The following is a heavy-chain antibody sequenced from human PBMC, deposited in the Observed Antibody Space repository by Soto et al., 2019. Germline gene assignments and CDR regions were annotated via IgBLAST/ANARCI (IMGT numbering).Heavy chain of an antibody. Sequence: EVQLLESGGGLVQPGGSLRLSCAASGFTFSSYAMTWVRQGPGRGLEWLSGISGSGGNTYYADSVKGRFTISRDNSKNTLYLQMNSLRAEDTAVYYCAKDLWGNPAVGSSDSWGQGTLVTVSS. CDR3: AKDLWGNPAVGSSDS. J-gene: IGHJ4*02. CDR1: GFTFSSYA. V-gene: IGHV3-23*01. D-gene: IGHD3-16*01. CDR2: ISGSGGNT.